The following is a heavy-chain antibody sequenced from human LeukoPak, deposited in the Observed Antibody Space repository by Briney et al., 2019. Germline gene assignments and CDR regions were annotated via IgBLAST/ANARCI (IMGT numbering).Heavy chain of an antibody. Sequence: PGGSLRLSCSVSGFTFSSNAMHWVRQAPGKGLEYVSTISSNGGSTYYADSVKGRFTISRDNSKNTLYLQMSSLRAEDTALYYCVKALYTGSPGYWGRGTLVTVSS. J-gene: IGHJ4*02. CDR3: VKALYTGSPGY. CDR1: GFTFSSNA. D-gene: IGHD1-26*01. CDR2: ISSNGGST. V-gene: IGHV3-64D*09.